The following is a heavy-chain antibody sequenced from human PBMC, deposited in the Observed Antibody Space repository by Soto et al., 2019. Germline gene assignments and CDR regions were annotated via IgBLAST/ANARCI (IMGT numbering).Heavy chain of an antibody. D-gene: IGHD3-10*01. CDR2: ISSNGGST. J-gene: IGHJ4*02. CDR3: VKGVLLWFGEHYYFDY. CDR1: GFTFSSYA. V-gene: IGHV3-64D*08. Sequence: GGSLRLSCSASGFTFSSYAMHWVRQAPGKGLEYVSAISSNGGSTYYADSVKGRFTISRDNSKNTLYLQMSSLRAEDTAVYYCVKGVLLWFGEHYYFDYWGQGTLVTVSS.